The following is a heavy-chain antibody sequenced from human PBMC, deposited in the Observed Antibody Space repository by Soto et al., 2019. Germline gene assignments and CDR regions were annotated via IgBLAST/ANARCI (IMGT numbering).Heavy chain of an antibody. J-gene: IGHJ4*02. D-gene: IGHD6-19*01. CDR1: GFTFSSYA. V-gene: IGHV3-30-3*01. CDR3: ARDHICPRWLPRVCEGPIDY. Sequence: GGSLRLSCAASGFTFSSYAMHWVRQAPGKGLEWVAVISYDGSNKYYADSVKGRFTISRDNSKNTLYLQMNSLRAEDTAVYYCARDHICPRWLPRVCEGPIDYWGQGTLVTVSS. CDR2: ISYDGSNK.